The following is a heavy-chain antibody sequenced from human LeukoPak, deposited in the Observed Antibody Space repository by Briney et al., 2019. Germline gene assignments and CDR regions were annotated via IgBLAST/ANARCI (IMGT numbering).Heavy chain of an antibody. J-gene: IGHJ3*02. Sequence: GSLRLSCAASGFTFSSYAMSWVRQAPGKGLEWASAIGGSGGSTYYADSVKGRFTISRDNSKNTLYLQMNSLRAEDTAVYYCAKAVFAQAAAGTHDAFDIWGQGTMVTVSS. V-gene: IGHV3-23*01. CDR3: AKAVFAQAAAGTHDAFDI. D-gene: IGHD6-13*01. CDR1: GFTFSSYA. CDR2: IGGSGGST.